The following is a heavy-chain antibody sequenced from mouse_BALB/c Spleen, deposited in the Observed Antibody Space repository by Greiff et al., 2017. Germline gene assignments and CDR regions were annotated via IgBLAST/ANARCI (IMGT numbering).Heavy chain of an antibody. CDR1: GDSITSGY. V-gene: IGHV3-8*02. J-gene: IGHJ3*01. CDR3: ARWDDYDGGFAY. D-gene: IGHD2-4*01. Sequence: EVKVVESGPSLVKPSQTLSLTCSVTGDSITSGYWNWIRKFPGNKLEYMGYISYSGSTYYNPSLKSRISITRDTSKNQYYLQLNSVTTEDTATYYCARWDDYDGGFAYWGQGTLVTVSA. CDR2: ISYSGST.